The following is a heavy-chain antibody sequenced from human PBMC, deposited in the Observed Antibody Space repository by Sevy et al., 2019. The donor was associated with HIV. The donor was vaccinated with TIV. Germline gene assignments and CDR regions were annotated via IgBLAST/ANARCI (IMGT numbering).Heavy chain of an antibody. Sequence: SGPTLVKPTQTLTLTCTFSGFSLSTSGVGVGWIRQPPGKALEWLALIYWDDDKRYSPSLKSRLTITKHTSKNQVVLTMTNMDPVDTATYYCAHRLEMASILAFDYWGQGTLVTVSS. CDR3: AHRLEMASILAFDY. J-gene: IGHJ4*02. CDR1: GFSLSTSGVG. V-gene: IGHV2-5*02. CDR2: IYWDDDK. D-gene: IGHD2-15*01.